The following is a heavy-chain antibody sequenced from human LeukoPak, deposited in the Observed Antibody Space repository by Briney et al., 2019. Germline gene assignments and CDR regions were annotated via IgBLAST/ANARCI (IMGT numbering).Heavy chain of an antibody. CDR1: GFTFSSYS. J-gene: IGHJ3*02. V-gene: IGHV3-21*01. CDR2: ISSSGSYI. Sequence: GGSLRLSCAASGFTFSSYSMNWVRQAPGKGLEWVSSISSSGSYIYYADSVKGRFTISRDNAKNSLYLQMNSLRAEDTAVYYCARDQGGSYYRDAFDIWGQGTMVTVSA. CDR3: ARDQGGSYYRDAFDI. D-gene: IGHD1-26*01.